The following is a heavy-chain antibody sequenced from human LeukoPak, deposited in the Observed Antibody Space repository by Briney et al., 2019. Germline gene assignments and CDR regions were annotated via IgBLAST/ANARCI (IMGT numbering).Heavy chain of an antibody. CDR3: TRDRGWQQFDS. D-gene: IGHD5-24*01. J-gene: IGHJ4*02. CDR1: GFTFSSYN. Sequence: GGSLRLSCAASGFTFSSYNMNWVRQTPGQGLEWVSSITSGSSHIYYADSVKGRFTISRDNAKNSLYLQMSSLRDDDTAVYYCTRDRGWQQFDSWGQGTLVTVSS. CDR2: ITSGSSHI. V-gene: IGHV3-21*01.